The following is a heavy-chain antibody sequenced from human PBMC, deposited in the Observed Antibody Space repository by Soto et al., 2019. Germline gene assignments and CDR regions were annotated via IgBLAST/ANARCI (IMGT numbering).Heavy chain of an antibody. J-gene: IGHJ4*02. Sequence: GGSLRLSCAASGFTFSNYWMHWVRQAPGKGLVWVSRIKNDGSSTDYADSVKGRFTISRDNAKNTLYLQMNSLRDEDTAVYYCVRLEMEWGQGTLVTVSS. CDR2: IKNDGSST. CDR3: VRLEME. V-gene: IGHV3-74*01. CDR1: GFTFSNYW. D-gene: IGHD1-1*01.